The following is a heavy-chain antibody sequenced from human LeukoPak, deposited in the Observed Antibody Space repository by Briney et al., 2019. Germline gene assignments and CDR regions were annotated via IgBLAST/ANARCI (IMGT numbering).Heavy chain of an antibody. D-gene: IGHD3-9*01. V-gene: IGHV1-8*01. CDR3: ASLYYDILTGYYPPGWFDP. J-gene: IGHJ5*02. CDR2: MNPNSGNT. CDR1: GYTFTSYD. Sequence: GASVKVSCKASGYTFTSYDINWVRQATGQGLEWMGWMNPNSGNTGYAQKFQGRVTMTRNTSISTAYMELSSLRSEDTAVYYCASLYYDILTGYYPPGWFDPWGQGTLVTVSS.